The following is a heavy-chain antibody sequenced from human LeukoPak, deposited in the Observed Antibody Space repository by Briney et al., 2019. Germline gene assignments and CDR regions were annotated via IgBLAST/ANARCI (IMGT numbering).Heavy chain of an antibody. Sequence: PGGSLRLSCAASGFTVSSNYMSWVRQAPGKGLEWVSVIYSGGSTYYADSVKGRFTISRDNSKNTLYLQMNSLRAEDTAVYYCARRALDYYYYYMDVWGKGTTVTVSS. CDR3: ARRALDYYYYYMDV. CDR2: IYSGGST. CDR1: GFTVSSNY. J-gene: IGHJ6*03. V-gene: IGHV3-53*01.